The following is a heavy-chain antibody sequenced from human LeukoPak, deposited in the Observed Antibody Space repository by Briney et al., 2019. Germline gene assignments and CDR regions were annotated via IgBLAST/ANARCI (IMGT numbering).Heavy chain of an antibody. D-gene: IGHD5-24*01. V-gene: IGHV3-9*01. CDR1: GFTFDDYA. Sequence: GGSLRLSCAASGFTFDDYAMHWVRQAPGKGLEWVSGISWNSGSIGYAESVKGRFTISRDNAKNSLYLKMNSLRGDDTAFYYCARGRDGYNLGYYYYYYMDVWGKGTTVTISS. CDR3: ARGRDGYNLGYYYYYYMDV. CDR2: ISWNSGSI. J-gene: IGHJ6*03.